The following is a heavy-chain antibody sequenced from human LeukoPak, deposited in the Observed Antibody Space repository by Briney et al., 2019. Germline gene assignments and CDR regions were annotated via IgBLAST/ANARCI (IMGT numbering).Heavy chain of an antibody. D-gene: IGHD1-26*01. CDR2: FDPEDGET. CDR3: AIRIRYSGGYYGDY. J-gene: IGHJ4*02. V-gene: IGHV1-24*01. Sequence: ASVKVSCKVSGYTLTEFSMHWVRQAPGKGLEWMGGFDPEDGETIYAQKFQGRVTMTEDTSTDTAYMELSSLRSEDTAVYYCAIRIRYSGGYYGDYWGQGTLVTVSS. CDR1: GYTLTEFS.